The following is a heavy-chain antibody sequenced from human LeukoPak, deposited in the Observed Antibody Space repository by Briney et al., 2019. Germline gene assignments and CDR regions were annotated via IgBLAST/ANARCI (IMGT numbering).Heavy chain of an antibody. D-gene: IGHD2-2*01. CDR2: ISGSGGST. J-gene: IGHJ5*02. CDR3: AKSATKYQLQRNWLDP. Sequence: GGSLRLSCAASGFTFSSYAMSWVRQAPGKGLEWVSAISGSGGSTYYADSVKGRFTISRDNSKNTLYLQMNSLRAEDTAVYYCAKSATKYQLQRNWLDPWGQGTLVTVSS. CDR1: GFTFSSYA. V-gene: IGHV3-23*01.